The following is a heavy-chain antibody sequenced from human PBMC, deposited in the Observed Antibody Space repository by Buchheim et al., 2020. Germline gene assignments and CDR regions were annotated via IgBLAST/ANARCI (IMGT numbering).Heavy chain of an antibody. D-gene: IGHD5-18*01. CDR3: ARVSTAMVSYYYYYYGMDV. CDR2: IWYDGSNK. CDR1: GFTFSSYG. Sequence: QVQLVESGGGVVQPGRSLRLSCAASGFTFSSYGMHWVRQAPGKGLEWVAVIWYDGSNKYYADSVKGRFNISRDNSKNTLYLQMNSLRAEDTAVYYCARVSTAMVSYYYYYYGMDVWGQGTT. V-gene: IGHV3-33*01. J-gene: IGHJ6*02.